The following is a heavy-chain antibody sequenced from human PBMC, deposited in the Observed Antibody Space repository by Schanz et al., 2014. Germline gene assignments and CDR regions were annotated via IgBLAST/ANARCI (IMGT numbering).Heavy chain of an antibody. CDR3: ARAPPPYSSSPYYWYYGMDV. CDR2: ISNSGYTI. D-gene: IGHD6-6*01. Sequence: QVQLVESGGGLVKPGGSLRLSCAASGFTFSDYYMNWIRQAPGKGLEWVSYISNSGYTIYYADSVKGRFTISRDNAKTSLYLQMTSRRAEDTAVYYCARAPPPYSSSPYYWYYGMDVWGQGTTVTVSS. J-gene: IGHJ6*02. V-gene: IGHV3-11*01. CDR1: GFTFSDYY.